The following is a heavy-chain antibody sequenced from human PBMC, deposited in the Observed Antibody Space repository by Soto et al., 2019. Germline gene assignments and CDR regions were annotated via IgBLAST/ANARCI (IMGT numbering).Heavy chain of an antibody. CDR3: ARASQMVINPYYYPMDV. V-gene: IGHV5-10-1*01. CDR2: IDPSDSYT. Sequence: PGESLKISCKGSGYSFTSYWISWVRQMPGKGLEWMGRIDPSDSYTNYSPSFQGHVTISADKSISTAYLQWSSLKASDTAMYYCARASQMVINPYYYPMDVWGQGTTVTVSS. J-gene: IGHJ6*02. CDR1: GYSFTSYW. D-gene: IGHD3-22*01.